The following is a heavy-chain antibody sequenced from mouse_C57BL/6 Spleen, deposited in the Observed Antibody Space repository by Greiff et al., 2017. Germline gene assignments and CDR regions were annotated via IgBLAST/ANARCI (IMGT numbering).Heavy chain of an antibody. CDR2: ISYDGSN. Sequence: DVKLQESGPGLVKPSPSLSLTCSVTGYSITSCYYWNWIRQFPGNILEWMGYISYDGSNNYNTSLKNRISITRDTSKNQFFLKLNSVTTEDTATYYCARVDGFPYAMDYWGQGASVTVSS. V-gene: IGHV3-6*01. J-gene: IGHJ4*01. D-gene: IGHD2-3*01. CDR3: ARVDGFPYAMDY. CDR1: GYSITSCYY.